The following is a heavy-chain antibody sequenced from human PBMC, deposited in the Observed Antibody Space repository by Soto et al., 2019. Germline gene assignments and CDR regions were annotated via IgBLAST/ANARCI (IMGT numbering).Heavy chain of an antibody. D-gene: IGHD3-3*01. CDR1: GDSVSSNSAA. CDR2: TYYRSKWYN. Sequence: QVQLQQSGPGLVKPSQTLSLTCAISGDSVSSNSAAWNWIRQSPSRGLEWLGRTYYRSKWYNDYAVSVKSRITINPDTSKNQFSLQLNSVTPEDTAVYYCARSSEVLELAYYYYYGMDVWGQGTTVTVSS. CDR3: ARSSEVLELAYYYYYGMDV. J-gene: IGHJ6*02. V-gene: IGHV6-1*01.